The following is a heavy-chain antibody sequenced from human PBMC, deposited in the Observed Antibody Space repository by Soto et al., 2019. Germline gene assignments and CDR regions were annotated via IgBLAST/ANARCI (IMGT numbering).Heavy chain of an antibody. V-gene: IGHV4-59*01. J-gene: IGHJ6*02. D-gene: IGHD2-21*02. CDR3: ARDLWGYCGADCYPLDV. Sequence: QVRLQESGPGLVKPSETLSLTCTVSGGSISSYYWSWIRQPPGKGLEWIGYMYNTGSTIYNPSLKRRDTISVDTSKNQFSLKLNSVTAADTAVYYCARDLWGYCGADCYPLDVWGQGTTVTVSS. CDR2: MYNTGST. CDR1: GGSISSYY.